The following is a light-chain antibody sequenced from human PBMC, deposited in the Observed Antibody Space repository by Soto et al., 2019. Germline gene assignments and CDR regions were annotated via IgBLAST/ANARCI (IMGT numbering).Light chain of an antibody. Sequence: QSVLTQPASVSGSRGQSITLSCTGTSTDVGGYNYVSWYQQHPGKAPKLMIYEVSNRPSGISDRFSGFKSANTAYLTISGVQPEDEADYHCSSYTTIKTVVFGGGTKLTVL. J-gene: IGLJ2*01. V-gene: IGLV2-14*01. CDR3: SSYTTIKTVV. CDR1: STDVGGYNY. CDR2: EVS.